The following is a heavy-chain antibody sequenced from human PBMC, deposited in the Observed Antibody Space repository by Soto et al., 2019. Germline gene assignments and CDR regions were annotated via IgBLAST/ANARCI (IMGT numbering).Heavy chain of an antibody. CDR3: AKDDVSGSLSDY. CDR1: GFTFSNYA. CDR2: ISGSGVNT. V-gene: IGHV3-23*01. J-gene: IGHJ4*02. D-gene: IGHD3-10*01. Sequence: VGSLRLSCAASGFTFSNYAMTWVRQAPGKGLEWVSTISGSGVNTYYADSVKGRFTISRDNSKNTLYLQMNSLRAEDTAVYYCAKDDVSGSLSDYWGQGTLVTVSS.